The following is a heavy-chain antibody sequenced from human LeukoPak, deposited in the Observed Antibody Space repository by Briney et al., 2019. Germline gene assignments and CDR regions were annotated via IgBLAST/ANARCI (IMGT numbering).Heavy chain of an antibody. V-gene: IGHV3-23*01. J-gene: IGHJ4*02. CDR3: AKDVRYSYGYGY. CDR1: GFTFSSYA. CDR2: ISGSGGST. D-gene: IGHD5-18*01. Sequence: PGGSLRLSCAASGFTFSSYAMSWVRQAPGKGLEWVSAISGSGGSTYYADSVKGRFTISRDNSKNTLYLEMNSLRAEDTAVYYCAKDVRYSYGYGYWGQGTLVTVSS.